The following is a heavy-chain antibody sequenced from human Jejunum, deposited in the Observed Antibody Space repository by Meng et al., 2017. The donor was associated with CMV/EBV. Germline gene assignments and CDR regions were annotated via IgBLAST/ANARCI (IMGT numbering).Heavy chain of an antibody. CDR2: VYNGGNS. CDR3: ARGAVALGP. V-gene: IGHV4-59*02. D-gene: IGHD5-12*01. Sequence: QVQLGESGPGLVKPLGPLSLICSVTNDSVSSYYWSWIRQSPGKGLEXIGYVYNGGNSNNNPSLKSRLTMSLDTSKNEFSLTLTSVTAADTAVYYCARGAVALGPWGPGTLVTVSS. CDR1: NDSVSSYY. J-gene: IGHJ5*02.